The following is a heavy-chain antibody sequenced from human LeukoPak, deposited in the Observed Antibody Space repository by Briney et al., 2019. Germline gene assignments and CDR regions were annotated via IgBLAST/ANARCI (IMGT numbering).Heavy chain of an antibody. CDR3: ARGERQLVSDY. D-gene: IGHD6-13*01. Sequence: PGGSLRLSCAASGFTFSSHSMSWVRQAPGRGLEWVSHISSTSSPIYYADSVKGRFTISRDNAKNSLYLQMNSLRAEDTAVYYCARGERQLVSDYWGQGTLVTVSS. CDR1: GFTFSSHS. V-gene: IGHV3-48*01. J-gene: IGHJ4*02. CDR2: ISSTSSPI.